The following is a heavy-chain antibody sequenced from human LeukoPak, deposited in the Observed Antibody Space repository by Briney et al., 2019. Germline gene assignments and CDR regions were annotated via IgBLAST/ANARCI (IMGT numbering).Heavy chain of an antibody. J-gene: IGHJ4*02. Sequence: GGSLRLSCAASGFTFSSYSMNWVRQAPGKGLEWVSSISSSSSYIYYADSVKGRFTISRDNAKNSLYLQMNSLRAEDTAVYYCARAPSGIAVAGNYYFDYWGQGTLVTVSS. D-gene: IGHD6-19*01. V-gene: IGHV3-21*01. CDR3: ARAPSGIAVAGNYYFDY. CDR2: ISSSSSYI. CDR1: GFTFSSYS.